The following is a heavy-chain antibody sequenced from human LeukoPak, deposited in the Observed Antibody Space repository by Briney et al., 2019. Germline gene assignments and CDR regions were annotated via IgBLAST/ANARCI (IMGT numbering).Heavy chain of an antibody. CDR2: MNPNSGNT. J-gene: IGHJ4*02. D-gene: IGHD4-17*01. CDR1: GYTFTSYD. Sequence: ASVKVSCKASGYTFTSYDINWVRQATGQGLEWMGWMNPNSGNTGYAQKLQGRVTMTTDTSTSTAYMELRSLRSDDTAVYYCARKRYGDHDYWGQGTLVTVSS. V-gene: IGHV1-8*01. CDR3: ARKRYGDHDY.